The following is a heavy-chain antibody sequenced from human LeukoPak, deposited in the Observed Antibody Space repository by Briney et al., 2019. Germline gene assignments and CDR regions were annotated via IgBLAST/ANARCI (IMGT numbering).Heavy chain of an antibody. Sequence: GGSLRLSCAASGFTFSSYSMNWVRQAPGKGLEWVSSISSSSSYIYYADSVKGRFTISRDNAKNSLYLQMNSLRAEDTAVYYCARDRLRTRQQLVGNRFDPWGQGTLVTVSS. CDR3: ARDRLRTRQQLVGNRFDP. V-gene: IGHV3-21*01. CDR1: GFTFSSYS. D-gene: IGHD6-13*01. J-gene: IGHJ5*02. CDR2: ISSSSSYI.